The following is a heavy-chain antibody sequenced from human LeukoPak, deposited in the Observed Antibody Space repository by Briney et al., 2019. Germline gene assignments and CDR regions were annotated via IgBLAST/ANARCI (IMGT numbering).Heavy chain of an antibody. CDR2: INWNGGSR. Sequence: GGSLRLSCAASGFNFDDYVMSWVRQAPGKGLEWVSGINWNGGSRGYADSVKGRFTISRDNAKNSHYLQMNSLRAEDTAVYYCARKGWYSDLWGRGTLVSVSS. CDR1: GFNFDDYV. CDR3: ARKGWYSDL. J-gene: IGHJ2*01. V-gene: IGHV3-20*04.